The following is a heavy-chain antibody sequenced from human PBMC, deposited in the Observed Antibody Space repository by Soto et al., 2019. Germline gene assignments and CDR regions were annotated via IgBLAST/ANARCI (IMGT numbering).Heavy chain of an antibody. Sequence: QVQLVESGGGVVRPGRSLRLSCAASGFTLSSYAMYWVRQAPGKGLEWVAFISFDGNNGYADSVKGRFTISRDNSKNTVYLQMNSLRGEDTVVYYCARDRSDVWGQGTLVSVSS. CDR2: ISFDGNNG. CDR3: ARDRSDV. CDR1: GFTLSSYA. J-gene: IGHJ4*02. V-gene: IGHV3-30-3*01.